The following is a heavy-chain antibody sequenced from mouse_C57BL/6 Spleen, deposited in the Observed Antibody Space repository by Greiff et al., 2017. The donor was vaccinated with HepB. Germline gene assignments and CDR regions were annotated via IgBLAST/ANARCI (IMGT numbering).Heavy chain of an antibody. CDR3: ARHRDYYGSSYTMDY. CDR2: ISSGGSYT. Sequence: EVKLVESGGDLVKPGGSLKLSCAASGFTFSSYGMSWVRQTPDKRLEWVATISSGGSYTYYPDSVKGRITISRDNAKNTQYMQMSSLKSEDTAMYYCARHRDYYGSSYTMDYWGQGTSVTVSS. J-gene: IGHJ4*01. D-gene: IGHD1-1*01. V-gene: IGHV5-6*01. CDR1: GFTFSSYG.